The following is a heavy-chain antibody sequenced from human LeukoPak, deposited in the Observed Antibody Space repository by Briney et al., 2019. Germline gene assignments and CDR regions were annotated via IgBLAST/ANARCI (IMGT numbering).Heavy chain of an antibody. Sequence: SETLSLTCTISGGSIRNYYWNWIRQPAGKGLEWIGRIYASGSTNYNPSLKSRVTMSVDTSKNQFSLKLSSVTAADTAVYYCARGGGAYLRFDPWGQGTLVTVSS. CDR2: IYASGST. CDR3: ARGGGAYLRFDP. V-gene: IGHV4-4*07. D-gene: IGHD2/OR15-2a*01. CDR1: GGSIRNYY. J-gene: IGHJ5*01.